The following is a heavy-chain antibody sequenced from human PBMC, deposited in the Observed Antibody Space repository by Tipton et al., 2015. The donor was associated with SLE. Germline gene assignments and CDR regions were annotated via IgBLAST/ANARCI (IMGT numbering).Heavy chain of an antibody. D-gene: IGHD6-13*01. V-gene: IGHV4-59*01. Sequence: TLSLTCTVSGGSISSKYWSWIRQPPGKGLEWIGYLFYSGNSNYNPSLKGRVTISADTSKNHFSLKLTSVTAADTAVYYCAREAAKQPRSYYYYYMDVWGKGTTVTISS. J-gene: IGHJ6*03. CDR1: GGSISSKY. CDR2: LFYSGNS. CDR3: AREAAKQPRSYYYYYMDV.